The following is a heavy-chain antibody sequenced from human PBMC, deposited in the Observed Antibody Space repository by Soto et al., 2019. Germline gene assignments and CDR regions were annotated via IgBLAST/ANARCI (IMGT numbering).Heavy chain of an antibody. J-gene: IGHJ4*02. CDR1: GGTFSSFA. Sequence: QVQLVQSGAEVKKPGSSVKFSCKASGGTFSSFAISWVRQAPGQGLEWMGGIIPIFGTTNYAQKFQGRVTITADESTSTAYMEVTTLGSEDTAVYYCARDRDHTYDYWGQGTLVTVSS. V-gene: IGHV1-69*01. CDR3: ARDRDHTYDY. CDR2: IIPIFGTT.